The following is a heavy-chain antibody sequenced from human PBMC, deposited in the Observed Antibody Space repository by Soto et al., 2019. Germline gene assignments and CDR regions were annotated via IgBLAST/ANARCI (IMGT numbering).Heavy chain of an antibody. V-gene: IGHV1-18*01. CDR1: GYTFTSYG. D-gene: IGHD2-15*01. CDR2: ISAYNGNT. CDR3: ARDDGYCSGGSCYPTNYYYYGMDV. J-gene: IGHJ6*02. Sequence: ASVKVSCKASGYTFTSYGISWVRQAPGQGLEWMGWISAYNGNTNYAQKLQGRVTMTTDTSTSTAYMELRSLRSDDTAVYYCARDDGYCSGGSCYPTNYYYYGMDVWGQGTTVTVSS.